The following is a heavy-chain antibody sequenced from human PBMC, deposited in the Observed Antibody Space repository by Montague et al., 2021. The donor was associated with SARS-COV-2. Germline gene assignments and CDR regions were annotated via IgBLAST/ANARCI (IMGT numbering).Heavy chain of an antibody. CDR2: ITWNGITT. Sequence: SLRLSCAASGFTFDVYGMSWIRQVPGKGLEWVAGITWNGITTGYADAVKGRFTISRDNAKKSLYLEMKSLRAEDTALYYCTRGFRGGPFDCWGQGPLVTVSS. CDR1: GFTFDVYG. J-gene: IGHJ4*02. D-gene: IGHD3-10*01. V-gene: IGHV3-20*04. CDR3: TRGFRGGPFDC.